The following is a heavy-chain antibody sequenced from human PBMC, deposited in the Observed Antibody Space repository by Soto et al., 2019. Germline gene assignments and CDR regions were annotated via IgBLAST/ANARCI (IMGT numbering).Heavy chain of an antibody. V-gene: IGHV3-30*18. Sequence: QVQLVESGGGVVQPGRSLRLSCAASGFTFSSYGMHWVRQAPGKGLEWVAVISYDGSNKYYADSVKGRFTISRDNSKNTLYLQMNSLRAEDTAVYYCAKDGDIVLITEYYFDYWGQGTLVTVSS. CDR2: ISYDGSNK. CDR1: GFTFSSYG. CDR3: AKDGDIVLITEYYFDY. D-gene: IGHD2-8*01. J-gene: IGHJ4*02.